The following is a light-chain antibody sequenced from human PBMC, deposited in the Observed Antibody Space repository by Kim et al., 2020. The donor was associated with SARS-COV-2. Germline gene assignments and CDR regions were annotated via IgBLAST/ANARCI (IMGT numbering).Light chain of an antibody. CDR2: GAS. CDR1: QDIRND. CDR3: LQHSTYPTT. V-gene: IGKV1-17*01. Sequence: ASVGDRVNITCRASQDIRNDLGWYQQNPGRAPKRLIYGASSLQSGVPSRFSGSGSGTEFILTISSLQPEDFATYFCLQHSTYPTTFGEGTRMEIK. J-gene: IGKJ5*01.